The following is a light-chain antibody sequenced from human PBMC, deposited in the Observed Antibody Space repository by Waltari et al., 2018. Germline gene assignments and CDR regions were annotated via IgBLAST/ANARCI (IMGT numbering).Light chain of an antibody. CDR1: SLRNSY. J-gene: IGLJ2*01. Sequence: SSELTQDPAVSVALGQAVRITCQGDSLRNSYASRSQQKPGQAPVLVIYGKNNRPSGIPDRFSGSSSGNTASLTITGAQAEDEADYYCNSRDSSGNHLVVFGGGTKLTVL. CDR3: NSRDSSGNHLVV. V-gene: IGLV3-19*01. CDR2: GKN.